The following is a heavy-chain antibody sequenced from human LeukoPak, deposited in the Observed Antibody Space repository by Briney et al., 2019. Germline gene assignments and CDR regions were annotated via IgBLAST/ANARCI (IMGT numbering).Heavy chain of an antibody. V-gene: IGHV4-59*08. Sequence: PSETLSLTCTVSGGSISSYYWSWIRQPPGKGLERIGYIYYSGSTNYNPSLKSRVTISVDTSKNQFSLRLNSVTAADTAVYYCARHGSYYSDTSGYYYFDYWGQGTLVTVSS. CDR2: IYYSGST. CDR1: GGSISSYY. D-gene: IGHD3-22*01. J-gene: IGHJ4*02. CDR3: ARHGSYYSDTSGYYYFDY.